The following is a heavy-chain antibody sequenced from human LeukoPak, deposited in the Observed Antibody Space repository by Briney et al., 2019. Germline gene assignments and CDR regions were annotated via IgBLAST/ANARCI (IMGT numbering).Heavy chain of an antibody. CDR2: ISSSGSTI. Sequence: PGGSLRLSCAASGFTFSSYAMSWVRQAPGKGLEWVSYISSSGSTIYYADSVKGRFTISRDNAKNSLYLQMNSLRAEDTAVYYCARDLGDANYYYYMDVWGKGTTVTVSS. J-gene: IGHJ6*03. D-gene: IGHD3-16*01. CDR1: GFTFSSYA. V-gene: IGHV3-48*04. CDR3: ARDLGDANYYYYMDV.